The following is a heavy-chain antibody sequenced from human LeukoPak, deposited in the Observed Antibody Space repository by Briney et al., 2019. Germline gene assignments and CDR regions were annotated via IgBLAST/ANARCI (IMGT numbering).Heavy chain of an antibody. CDR3: ATITGTTQFDY. CDR2: INHNSGGT. D-gene: IGHD1-7*01. J-gene: IGHJ4*02. Sequence: GASVKVSCKASGYTFTGYYMHWVRQAPGQGLEWMGRINHNSGGTNYAQKFQGRVTMTRDTSISTAYMELSRLRSDDTAVYYCATITGTTQFDYWGQGTLVTVSS. V-gene: IGHV1-2*06. CDR1: GYTFTGYY.